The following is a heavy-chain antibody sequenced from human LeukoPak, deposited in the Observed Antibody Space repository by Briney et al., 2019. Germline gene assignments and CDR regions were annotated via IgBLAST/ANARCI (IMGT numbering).Heavy chain of an antibody. Sequence: ASVNVSCKASGHTITGYYIHWVRQAPGQGLQWMGWINPNSGGTNYAQKFQGRVTMTRDTSISTTYMELSRLRSDDTAVYYCARGARIVVAGPEGSFDYWGQGTLVTVSS. CDR1: GHTITGYY. V-gene: IGHV1-2*02. D-gene: IGHD6-19*01. CDR3: ARGARIVVAGPEGSFDY. J-gene: IGHJ4*02. CDR2: INPNSGGT.